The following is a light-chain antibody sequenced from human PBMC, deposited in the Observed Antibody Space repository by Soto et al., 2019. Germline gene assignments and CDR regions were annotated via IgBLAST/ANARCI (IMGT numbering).Light chain of an antibody. CDR1: SSDIGSNP. CDR3: AAWDDNIYGPV. Sequence: QSALTQPPSASGTPGQRGAISCSGGSSDIGSNPVNWYLHLPGAAPKLLIYRDNQRPSGVPDRFSGSKSGTSASLTISGLQAEDEADYFCAAWDDNIYGPVFGGGTKVTVL. V-gene: IGLV1-44*01. CDR2: RDN. J-gene: IGLJ2*01.